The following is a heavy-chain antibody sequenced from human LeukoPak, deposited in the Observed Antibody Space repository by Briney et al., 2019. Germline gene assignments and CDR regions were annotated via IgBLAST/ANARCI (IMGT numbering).Heavy chain of an antibody. V-gene: IGHV1-8*01. Sequence: ASVKVSCKASGYTFTSYDINWVRQATGQGLEWMGWMNPNSGNTGYAQKFQGRVTITADKSTSTAYMELSSLRSEDTAVYYCASSLNYYDSSGYYSMYNWFDPWGQGTLVTVSS. CDR2: MNPNSGNT. J-gene: IGHJ5*02. CDR3: ASSLNYYDSSGYYSMYNWFDP. D-gene: IGHD3-22*01. CDR1: GYTFTSYD.